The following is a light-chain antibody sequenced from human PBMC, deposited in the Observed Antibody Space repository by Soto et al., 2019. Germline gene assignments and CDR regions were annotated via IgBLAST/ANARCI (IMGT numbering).Light chain of an antibody. CDR2: DVS. CDR3: GSYTSSTTLV. CDR1: SSDVGGYNS. Sequence: QSVLTQPASVSGSPGQSITISCTGTSSDVGGYNSVSWYQQHPGKAPKVMIYDVSNRPSGVSNRFSGSKSGNTASLTISGLQAEDEAEYYCGSYTSSTTLVFGGGTKLTVL. V-gene: IGLV2-14*01. J-gene: IGLJ2*01.